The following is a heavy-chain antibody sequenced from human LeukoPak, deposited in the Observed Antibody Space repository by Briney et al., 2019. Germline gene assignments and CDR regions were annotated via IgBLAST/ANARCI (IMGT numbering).Heavy chain of an antibody. V-gene: IGHV3-30*04. CDR1: GFTFSSYA. CDR3: ARAGYSSGWYACY. CDR2: ISYDGSNK. Sequence: GGSLRLSCAASGFTFSSYAMHWVRQAPGKGLEWVAVISYDGSNKYCADSVKGRFTISRDNSKNTLYLQMNSLRAEDTAVYYCARAGYSSGWYACYWGQGTLVTVSS. D-gene: IGHD6-19*01. J-gene: IGHJ4*02.